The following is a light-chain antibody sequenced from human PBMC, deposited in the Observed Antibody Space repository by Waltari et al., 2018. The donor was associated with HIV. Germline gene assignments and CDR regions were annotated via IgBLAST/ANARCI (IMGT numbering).Light chain of an antibody. V-gene: IGLV1-47*01. CDR1: TSNIGSND. J-gene: IGLJ2*01. CDR2: RND. CDR3: VAWDDGLRGVV. Sequence: SVLTQPPSASGTPGQRVTISCSGGTSNIGSNDVFWYQHLPGTAPQLLIHRNDRRASGVPDRVSGSTSGNSASLAISGLRSEDEADYYCVAWDDGLRGVVFGGGTRVAVL.